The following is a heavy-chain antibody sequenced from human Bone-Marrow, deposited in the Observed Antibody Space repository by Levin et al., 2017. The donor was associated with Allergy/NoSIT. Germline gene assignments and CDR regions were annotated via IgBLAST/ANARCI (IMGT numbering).Heavy chain of an antibody. D-gene: IGHD6-19*01. CDR1: GYSFTTYW. CDR3: ARPVYSSGWSYYFDF. Sequence: SCKGSGYSFTTYWIAWVRQMPGKGLEWMGIIYPGDFDIRYSPSFQGQVTISADRSISPAYLQWNSLKASDTAMYYCARPVYSSGWSYYFDFWGQGTLVTVSS. V-gene: IGHV5-51*01. CDR2: IYPGDFDI. J-gene: IGHJ4*02.